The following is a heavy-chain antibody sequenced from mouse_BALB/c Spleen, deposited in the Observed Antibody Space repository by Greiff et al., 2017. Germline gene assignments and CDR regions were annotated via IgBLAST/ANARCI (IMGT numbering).Heavy chain of an antibody. V-gene: IGHV3-8*02. CDR2: ISYSGST. CDR3: ARPNYGSSFWYFDV. J-gene: IGHJ1*01. CDR1: GDSITSGY. D-gene: IGHD1-1*01. Sequence: VQLQQSGPSLVKPSQTLSLTCSVTGDSITSGYWNWIRKFPGNKLEYMGYISYSGSTYYNPSLKSRISITRDTSKNQYYLQLNSVTTEDTATYYCARPNYGSSFWYFDVWGAGTTVTVSS.